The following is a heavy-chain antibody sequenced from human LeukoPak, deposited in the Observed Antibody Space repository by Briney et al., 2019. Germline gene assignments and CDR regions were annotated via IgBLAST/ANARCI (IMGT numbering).Heavy chain of an antibody. D-gene: IGHD6-19*01. V-gene: IGHV3-43*01. CDR1: GLSFGDYS. Sequence: GGSLRLSCSASGLSFGDYSMHWVRQAPGKGLEWVSVLNRNGGAIKHADSVKGRFIISRDNSKNSLYLQMNSLRTEDTALYYCTKEHSSGWPTIDYWGQGTLVTVSS. CDR3: TKEHSSGWPTIDY. CDR2: LNRNGGAI. J-gene: IGHJ4*02.